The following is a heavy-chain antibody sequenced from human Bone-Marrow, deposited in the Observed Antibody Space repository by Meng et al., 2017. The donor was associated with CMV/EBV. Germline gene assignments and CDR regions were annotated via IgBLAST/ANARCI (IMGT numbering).Heavy chain of an antibody. CDR2: ISIYNGIT. CDR1: GYTFTIYS. Sequence: VSCKASGYTFTIYSIAWVRQAPGQGLDWMVWISIYNGITNYAQKFQGRVTMTTDTSTNTAYMDLRSLRSDDPAVYYCARGGIAELDYWGQGTLVTVSS. D-gene: IGHD1-14*01. CDR3: ARGGIAELDY. J-gene: IGHJ4*02. V-gene: IGHV1-18*01.